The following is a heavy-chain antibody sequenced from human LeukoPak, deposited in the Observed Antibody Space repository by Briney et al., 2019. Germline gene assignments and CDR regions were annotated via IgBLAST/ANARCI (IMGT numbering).Heavy chain of an antibody. CDR3: ARLGPRVALINFYCYNMDV. V-gene: IGHV4-59*08. CDR2: IYSSGST. D-gene: IGHD2-15*01. Sequence: SETLSLTCTVSGGSISNYYWSWIRQPPGKGLEWIGYIYSSGSTNYNPSLKSRVTISVDTSKNQFSLKLTSVTAADTAVYYCARLGPRVALINFYCYNMDVWGKGTTVTVSS. CDR1: GGSISNYY. J-gene: IGHJ6*03.